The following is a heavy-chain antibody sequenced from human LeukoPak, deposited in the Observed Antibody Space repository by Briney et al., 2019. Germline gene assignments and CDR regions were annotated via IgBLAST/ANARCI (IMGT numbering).Heavy chain of an antibody. J-gene: IGHJ3*02. V-gene: IGHV3-9*01. CDR1: GGSISSYY. Sequence: LSLTCAVSGGSISSYYWSWIRQPPGKGLEWVSGISWNSGSIGYADSVKGRFTISRDNAKNSLYLQMNSLRAEDTALYYCAKDMDYDSSGAFDIWGQGTMVTVSS. CDR2: ISWNSGSI. CDR3: AKDMDYDSSGAFDI. D-gene: IGHD3-22*01.